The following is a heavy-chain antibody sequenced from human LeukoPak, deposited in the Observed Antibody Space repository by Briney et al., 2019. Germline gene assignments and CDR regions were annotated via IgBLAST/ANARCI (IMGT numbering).Heavy chain of an antibody. D-gene: IGHD2-2*01. V-gene: IGHV1-8*01. CDR1: GYTFTSYD. Sequence: ASVRVSCKASGYTFTSYDINWVRQATGQGLEWMGWMNPNSGNTGYAQKFQGRVTMTRNTSISTAYMELSSLRSEDTAVYYCARASKYCSSTSCRRARGNYYYYGMDVWGQGTTVTVSS. CDR3: ARASKYCSSTSCRRARGNYYYYGMDV. CDR2: MNPNSGNT. J-gene: IGHJ6*02.